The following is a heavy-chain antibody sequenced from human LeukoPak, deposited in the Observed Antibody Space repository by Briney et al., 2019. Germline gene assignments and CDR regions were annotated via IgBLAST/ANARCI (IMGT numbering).Heavy chain of an antibody. J-gene: IGHJ3*02. D-gene: IGHD2/OR15-2a*01. V-gene: IGHV4-59*01. CDR2: IYDSGTT. CDR3: ARDFSAAFDI. Sequence: SETRSLTCTVSGGSFGNYYWSGIRQPPGKGLEWIAYIYDSGTTNYNPSLKSRVTISVDTSKNQFSLKLSSVTAADTAVYYCARDFSAAFDIWGQGTMVTVSS. CDR1: GGSFGNYY.